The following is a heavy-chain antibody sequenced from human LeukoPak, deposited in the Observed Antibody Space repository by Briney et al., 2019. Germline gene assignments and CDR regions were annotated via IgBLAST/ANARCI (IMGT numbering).Heavy chain of an antibody. D-gene: IGHD4-23*01. CDR3: ARDQRSGGNVNWFDP. V-gene: IGHV4-61*02. Sequence: SETLSLTCTVSGGSISSGSYYWSWIRQPAGKGLEWIGRFYTSGSTNYNPSLKSRVTISVDTSKNQFSLKLSSVTAADTAVYYCARDQRSGGNVNWFDPWGQGTLVTVSS. J-gene: IGHJ5*02. CDR1: GGSISSGSYY. CDR2: FYTSGST.